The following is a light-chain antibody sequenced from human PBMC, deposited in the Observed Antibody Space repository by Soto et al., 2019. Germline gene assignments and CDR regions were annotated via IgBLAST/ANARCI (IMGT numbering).Light chain of an antibody. CDR3: QQYNNWPQT. V-gene: IGKV3-15*01. CDR2: GAS. J-gene: IGKJ1*01. CDR1: QSVSSN. Sequence: EIVVPQSPVTLSVSPGERATLSCRASQSVSSNLALYQQKPGQAPRLLIYGASTRATGNPDRFSGSGSGTGFTLTISSLQSEDFAVYYGQQYNNWPQTFGQGTKVEIK.